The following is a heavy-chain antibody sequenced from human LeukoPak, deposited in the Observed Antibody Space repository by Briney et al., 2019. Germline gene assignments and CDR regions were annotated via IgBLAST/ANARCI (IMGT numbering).Heavy chain of an antibody. CDR1: GLSFRNYA. CDR2: ISYDGRSK. CDR3: AKGGLLTVTEPDS. Sequence: GRSLRLSCVAPGLSFRNYAMHWVRQAPGKGLEWVALISYDGRSKYYADSVKGRFTISRDNLKNTLFLQMSGLRPEDTALYYCAKGGLLTVTEPDSWGQGTLVTVYS. V-gene: IGHV3-30*18. J-gene: IGHJ5*02. D-gene: IGHD4-17*01.